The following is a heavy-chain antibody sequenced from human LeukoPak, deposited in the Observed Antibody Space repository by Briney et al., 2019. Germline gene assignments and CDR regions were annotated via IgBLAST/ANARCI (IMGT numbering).Heavy chain of an antibody. J-gene: IGHJ6*03. Sequence: GASVKVSCKASGYTFTSYDINWVRQATGQGLEWMGWMNPNSGNTGYAQKFQGRVTMTRNTSISTAYMELSSLRFEDTAVYYCARAGGIVATIAQYYYYYYMDVWGKGTTVTVSS. CDR1: GYTFTSYD. V-gene: IGHV1-8*01. CDR3: ARAGGIVATIAQYYYYYYMDV. D-gene: IGHD5-12*01. CDR2: MNPNSGNT.